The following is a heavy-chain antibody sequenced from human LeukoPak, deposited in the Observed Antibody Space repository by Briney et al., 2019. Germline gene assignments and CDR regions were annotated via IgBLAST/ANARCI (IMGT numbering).Heavy chain of an antibody. CDR3: AREGRAALVDY. Sequence: ASVKVSCKASGYTFTGYYMHWVRQAPGQGLEWMGWINPNSGGTNYAQEFQGRVTMTRDTSISTAYMELSRLRSDDTAVYYCAREGRAALVDYWGQGTLVTVSS. CDR1: GYTFTGYY. V-gene: IGHV1-2*02. CDR2: INPNSGGT. J-gene: IGHJ4*02. D-gene: IGHD6-6*01.